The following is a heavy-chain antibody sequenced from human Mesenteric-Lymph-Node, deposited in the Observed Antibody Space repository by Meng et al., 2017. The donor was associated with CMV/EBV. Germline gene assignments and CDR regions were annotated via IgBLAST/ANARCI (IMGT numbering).Heavy chain of an antibody. CDR2: ISYDGSNK. V-gene: IGHV3-30-3*01. J-gene: IGHJ4*02. CDR3: ARGLWFGELPPGY. D-gene: IGHD3-10*01. CDR1: GFTFSSYA. Sequence: GESLKISCAASGFTFSSYAMHWVRQAPGKGLEWVAVISYDGSNKYYADSVKGRFTISRDNSKNTLYLQMNSLRAEDTAVYYCARGLWFGELPPGYWGQGTLVTVSS.